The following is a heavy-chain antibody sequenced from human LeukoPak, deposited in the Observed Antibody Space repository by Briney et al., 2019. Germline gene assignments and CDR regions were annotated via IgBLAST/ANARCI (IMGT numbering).Heavy chain of an antibody. CDR3: AKGTNPGNYVYFDY. CDR2: IRYDGINK. Sequence: PGGSLRLSCAASGFTFSTHGMHWVRQAPGKGLEWVAFIRYDGINKYYADSVKGRFTISRDSFKNTLYLQMNSLRAEDTAVYYCAKGTNPGNYVYFDYWGQGTLVTVSS. D-gene: IGHD4-11*01. V-gene: IGHV3-30*02. CDR1: GFTFSTHG. J-gene: IGHJ4*02.